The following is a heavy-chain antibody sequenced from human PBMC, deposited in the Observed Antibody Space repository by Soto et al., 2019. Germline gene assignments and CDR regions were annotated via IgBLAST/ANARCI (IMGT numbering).Heavy chain of an antibody. CDR1: GYTLTELS. Sequence: ASVKVSCKVSGYTLTELSMHWVRQAPGKGLEWMGGFDPEDGETIYAQKFQGRVTMTEDTSTDTAYMELSSLRSEDTAVYYCATRGHQGGTIDYWGQGTLVTVSS. J-gene: IGHJ4*02. V-gene: IGHV1-24*01. D-gene: IGHD2-15*01. CDR3: ATRGHQGGTIDY. CDR2: FDPEDGET.